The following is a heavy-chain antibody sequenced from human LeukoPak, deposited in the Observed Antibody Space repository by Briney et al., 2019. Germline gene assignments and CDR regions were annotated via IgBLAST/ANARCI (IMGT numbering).Heavy chain of an antibody. CDR2: ISGSGGST. CDR3: AKDHTVEPLDSYYGMDV. V-gene: IGHV3-23*01. Sequence: GGSLRLSCAASGFTFSSYAMSWVRQAPGKGLEWVSAISGSGGSTYYADSVKGRFTISRDNSKNTLYLQMNSLRAEDTAVYYCAKDHTVEPLDSYYGMDVWGQGTTVTVSS. D-gene: IGHD4-23*01. CDR1: GFTFSSYA. J-gene: IGHJ6*02.